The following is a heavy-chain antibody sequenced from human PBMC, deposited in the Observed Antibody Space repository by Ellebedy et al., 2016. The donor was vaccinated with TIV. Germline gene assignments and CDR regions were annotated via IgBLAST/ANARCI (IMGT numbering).Heavy chain of an antibody. V-gene: IGHV4-34*01. Sequence: SETLSLXXAVYGGSFSGYYWSWIRQPPGKGLEWIGEINHSGSTNYNPSLKSRVTISVDTSKNQFSLKLSSVTAADTAVYYCARARGDWNLTYYYYYYYMDVWGKGTTVTVSS. J-gene: IGHJ6*03. CDR2: INHSGST. CDR1: GGSFSGYY. CDR3: ARARGDWNLTYYYYYYYMDV. D-gene: IGHD1-1*01.